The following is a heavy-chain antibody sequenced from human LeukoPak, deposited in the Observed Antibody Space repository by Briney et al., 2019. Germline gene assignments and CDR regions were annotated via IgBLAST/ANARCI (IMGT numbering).Heavy chain of an antibody. CDR2: MNPNSGNT. V-gene: IGHV1-8*03. CDR3: ARVSRDGYNKIIGWFDP. Sequence: GASVKVSCKASGYTFTSYDINWVRQATGQGLEWMGWMNPNSGNTGYAQKFQGRVTITRNTSISTAYMELSRLRSDDTAVYYCARVSRDGYNKIIGWFDPWGQGTLVTVSS. CDR1: GYTFTSYD. J-gene: IGHJ5*02. D-gene: IGHD5-24*01.